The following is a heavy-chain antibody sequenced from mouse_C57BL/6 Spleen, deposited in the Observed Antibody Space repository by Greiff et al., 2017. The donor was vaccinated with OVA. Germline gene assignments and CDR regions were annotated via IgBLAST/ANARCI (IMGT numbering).Heavy chain of an antibody. CDR2: ISGGGGNT. CDR1: GFTFSSYT. Sequence: EVQRVESGGGLVKPGGSLKLSCAASGFTFSSYTMSWVRQTPEKRLEWVATISGGGGNTYYPDSVKGRFTISRDNAKNTLYLQMSSLRSEDTALYYCARHPRTGYYVYWYFDVWGTGTTVTVSS. CDR3: ARHPRTGYYVYWYFDV. D-gene: IGHD2-3*01. V-gene: IGHV5-9*01. J-gene: IGHJ1*03.